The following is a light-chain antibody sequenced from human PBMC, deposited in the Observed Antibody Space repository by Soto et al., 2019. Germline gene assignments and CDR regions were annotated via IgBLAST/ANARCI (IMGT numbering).Light chain of an antibody. CDR1: RAISNW. CDR3: QQANNYPPT. CDR2: AAS. V-gene: IGKV1-12*01. J-gene: IGKJ1*01. Sequence: DIQMTQSPSSVSASVGDRVTITCRASRAISNWLAWYQQKPGKAPRLLIYAASSLQSGVPSRFSGSESGTDFTLTISSLQPEDFAAYYCQQANNYPPTFGQGTKVEIK.